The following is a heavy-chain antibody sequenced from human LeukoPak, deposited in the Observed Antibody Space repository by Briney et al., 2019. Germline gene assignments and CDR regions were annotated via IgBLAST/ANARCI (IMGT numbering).Heavy chain of an antibody. Sequence: PSETLSLTCTVSGGSISSSTCYWGWIRQPPGKGLEWIGSIYYSGSTYYNPSLKSRVTISVDTSKNQFSLKLSSVTAADTAVYYCARAYYYGSGSYPDSWGQGTLVTVSS. V-gene: IGHV4-39*01. CDR2: IYYSGST. CDR3: ARAYYYGSGSYPDS. D-gene: IGHD3-10*01. CDR1: GGSISSSTCY. J-gene: IGHJ5*01.